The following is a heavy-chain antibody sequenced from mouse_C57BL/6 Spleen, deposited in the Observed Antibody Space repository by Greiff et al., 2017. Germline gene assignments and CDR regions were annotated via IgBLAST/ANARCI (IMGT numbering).Heavy chain of an antibody. V-gene: IGHV5-4*03. CDR2: LSDGGSYT. J-gene: IGHJ3*01. D-gene: IGHD4-1*01. Sequence: EVKVVASGGGLVKPGGSLKLSCAASGFTFSSYAMSWVRQTPDKRLEWVATLSDGGSYTYYPDNVKGRFTISRDNAKNNLYLQMSHLKSEDTAMYYCARGEDLGRGFAYWGQGTLVTVSA. CDR3: ARGEDLGRGFAY. CDR1: GFTFSSYA.